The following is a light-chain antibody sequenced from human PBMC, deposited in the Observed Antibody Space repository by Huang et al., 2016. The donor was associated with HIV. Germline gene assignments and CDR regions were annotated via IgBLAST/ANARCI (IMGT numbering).Light chain of an antibody. Sequence: IQLTQSPSSLSASVGARVTITCRASQGISSYLAWYQQKPGKAPKLLIYAASTLQSGGASRFSGSGSGTDFTLTISSLQPEDFATYYCQQLNRYPEGFTFGPGTRVGIK. CDR1: QGISSY. J-gene: IGKJ3*01. CDR3: QQLNRYPEGFT. CDR2: AAS. V-gene: IGKV1-9*01.